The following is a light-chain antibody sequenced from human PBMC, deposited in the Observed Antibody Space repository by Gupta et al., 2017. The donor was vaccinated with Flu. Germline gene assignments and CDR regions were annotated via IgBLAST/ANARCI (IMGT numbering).Light chain of an antibody. CDR1: NSNIGSNY. V-gene: IGLV1-47*01. J-gene: IGLJ2*01. Sequence: QSVLTQPPSASGTPGQRVTISCSGSNSNIGSNYVYWYQQLPGTAPKLLIYRNNQRPSGLPDRFSGSKPGTSASLAISGLRSEDEADYYCAAWDDSLSGPVFGGGTKLTVL. CDR2: RNN. CDR3: AAWDDSLSGPV.